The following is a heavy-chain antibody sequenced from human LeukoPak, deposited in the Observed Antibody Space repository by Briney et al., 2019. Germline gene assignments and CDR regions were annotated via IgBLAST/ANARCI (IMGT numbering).Heavy chain of an antibody. CDR2: IKSKTDGGTT. Sequence: PGGPLRLSCAASGFTFSNAWMSWVRQAPGKGLEWVGRIKSKTDGGTTDYAAPVKGRFTISRDDSKNTLYLQMNSLKTEDTAVYYCTTDRGYCTNGVCYPNWFDPWGQGTLVTVSS. V-gene: IGHV3-15*01. J-gene: IGHJ5*02. D-gene: IGHD2-8*01. CDR1: GFTFSNAW. CDR3: TTDRGYCTNGVCYPNWFDP.